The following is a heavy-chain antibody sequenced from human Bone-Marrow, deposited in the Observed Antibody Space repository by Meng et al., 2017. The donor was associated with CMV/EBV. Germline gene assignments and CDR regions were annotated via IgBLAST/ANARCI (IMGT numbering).Heavy chain of an antibody. CDR3: ARMEVGPRDYYYYGMDV. CDR1: GGSISSYY. J-gene: IGHJ6*02. D-gene: IGHD3-3*01. Sequence: SETLSLTCTVSGGSISSYYWSWIRQPPGKGLEWIGYIYYSGSTNYNPSLKSRVPISVDTSKNQFSLKLSSVTAADTAVYYCARMEVGPRDYYYYGMDVWGQGTTVTVSS. CDR2: IYYSGST. V-gene: IGHV4-59*01.